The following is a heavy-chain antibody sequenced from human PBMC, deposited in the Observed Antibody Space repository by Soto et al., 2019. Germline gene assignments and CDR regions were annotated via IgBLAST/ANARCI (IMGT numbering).Heavy chain of an antibody. D-gene: IGHD2-15*01. CDR2: ISGSGGST. Sequence: EVQLLESGGGLVQPGGSLRLSCAASGFTFSSYAMSWVRQAPGKGLEWVSAISGSGGSTYYADSVKGRFTISRDNSKNTLYLQMNSLRAEDTAVYYCAKPGYCSGGSCYHYHYYYMDVWGKGTTVTVSS. J-gene: IGHJ6*03. V-gene: IGHV3-23*01. CDR1: GFTFSSYA. CDR3: AKPGYCSGGSCYHYHYYYMDV.